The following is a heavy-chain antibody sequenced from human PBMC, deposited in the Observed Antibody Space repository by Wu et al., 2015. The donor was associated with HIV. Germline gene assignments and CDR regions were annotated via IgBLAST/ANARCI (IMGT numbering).Heavy chain of an antibody. CDR1: GYTFTSYY. V-gene: IGHV1-46*01. Sequence: QVQLVQSGAEVKKPGASVKVSCKASGYTFTSYYMHWVRQAPGQGLEWMGIINPSGGSTSYAQKFQGRVTMTRDTSTSTVYMELSSLRSEDTAVYYCARTPDKTYYYDSSGKYWYFDLWGRGHPGHCLL. CDR2: INPSGGST. D-gene: IGHD3-22*01. CDR3: ARTPDKTYYYDSSGKYWYFDL. J-gene: IGHJ2*01.